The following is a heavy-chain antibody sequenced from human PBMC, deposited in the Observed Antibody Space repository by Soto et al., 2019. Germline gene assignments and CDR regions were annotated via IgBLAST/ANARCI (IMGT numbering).Heavy chain of an antibody. Sequence: LSLTCAVYGGSLSGYYLSWIRHPPVKALEWIGEFNHSGDTNYNPSLKSRVTISVDTSKNQLFLNLSSVTAADTAMYYCARHHVRGRTIAGAAEFWGQGTLVTVSS. D-gene: IGHD1-26*01. CDR1: GGSLSGYY. CDR2: FNHSGDT. V-gene: IGHV4-34*01. J-gene: IGHJ4*02. CDR3: ARHHVRGRTIAGAAEF.